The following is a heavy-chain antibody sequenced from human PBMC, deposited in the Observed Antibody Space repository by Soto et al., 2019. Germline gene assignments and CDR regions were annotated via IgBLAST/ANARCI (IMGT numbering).Heavy chain of an antibody. CDR2: IIPIFGTA. CDR3: ARDLALGATTGGDDAFDI. J-gene: IGHJ3*02. D-gene: IGHD1-26*01. CDR1: GGTFSSYA. Sequence: QVQLVQSGAEVKKPGSSVKVSCKASGGTFSSYAISWVRQDPGQGLEWMGGIIPIFGTANYAQKFQGRVTITAAESTSPAYMELSSLRSEDTAVYYCARDLALGATTGGDDAFDIWGQGTMVTVSS. V-gene: IGHV1-69*01.